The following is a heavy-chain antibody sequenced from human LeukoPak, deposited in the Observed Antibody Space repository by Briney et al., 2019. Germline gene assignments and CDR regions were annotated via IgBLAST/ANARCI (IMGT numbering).Heavy chain of an antibody. CDR3: SRNGLVDFDY. J-gene: IGHJ4*02. V-gene: IGHV3-49*04. Sequence: GGSLRLSCTTSGFAFYDFAMSWVRQPAGKGLERVGFIRRRAYGGAAEYAASVKGRFIISRDDSKGIAYLQMNSLKTEDTAVYYCSRNGLVDFDYWGQGSRVIVSP. CDR2: IRRRAYGGAA. CDR1: GFAFYDFA.